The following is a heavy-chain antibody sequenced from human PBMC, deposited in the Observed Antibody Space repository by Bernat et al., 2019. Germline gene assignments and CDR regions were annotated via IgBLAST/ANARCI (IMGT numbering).Heavy chain of an antibody. Sequence: QVQLVQSGAEVKKPGASVKVSCKASAYTFSGYYIHWVRQAPGQGLEWMGRINPNSAGTNYAQKFQGWVTMTRDTSSSTAYMELSRLTSDYTAVYYWASENYGSGRTGFDPRGQGTLVTV. CDR1: AYTFSGYY. CDR3: ASENYGSGRTGFDP. V-gene: IGHV1-2*04. J-gene: IGHJ5*02. D-gene: IGHD3-10*01. CDR2: INPNSAGT.